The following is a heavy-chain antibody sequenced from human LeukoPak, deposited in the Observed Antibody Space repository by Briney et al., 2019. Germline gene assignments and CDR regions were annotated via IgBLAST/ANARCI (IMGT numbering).Heavy chain of an antibody. J-gene: IGHJ3*02. CDR1: GFTFSSYW. D-gene: IGHD1-7*01. CDR3: ATLGNNWNYGAARDAFDI. Sequence: GGSLRLSCAASGFTFSSYWMSWVRQAPGKGLEWVANIKQDGSEKYHVDSVKGRFTISRDNAKNSLYLQMNSLRAEDTAVYYCATLGNNWNYGAARDAFDIWGQGTMVTVSS. CDR2: IKQDGSEK. V-gene: IGHV3-7*01.